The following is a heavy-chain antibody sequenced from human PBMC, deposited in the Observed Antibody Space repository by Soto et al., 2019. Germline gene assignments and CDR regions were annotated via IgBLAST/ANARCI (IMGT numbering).Heavy chain of an antibody. V-gene: IGHV1-69*02. D-gene: IGHD3-22*01. CDR1: GGTFSSYT. CDR3: ATRYYDSSGYPFGP. Sequence: SVKVSCKASGGTFSSYTISWVRQAPGQGLEWMGRIIPILGIANYAQKFQGRVTITADKSTSTAYMELSSLRSEDTAVYYCATRYYDSSGYPFGPWGQGTLVTVPQ. CDR2: IIPILGIA. J-gene: IGHJ5*02.